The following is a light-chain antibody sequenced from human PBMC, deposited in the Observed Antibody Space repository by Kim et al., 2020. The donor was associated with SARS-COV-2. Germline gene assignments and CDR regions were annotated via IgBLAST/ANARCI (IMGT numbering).Light chain of an antibody. V-gene: IGKV1-6*01. J-gene: IGKJ5*01. Sequence: SVGDRVTITCRASQGIRSGLGWYQQKPGKAPKLLIYAASSLQSGVRSRFSGSGSGTDFTLTINSLQPEDFATYYCLQDYNYPFTFGQGTRLEIK. CDR3: LQDYNYPFT. CDR2: AAS. CDR1: QGIRSG.